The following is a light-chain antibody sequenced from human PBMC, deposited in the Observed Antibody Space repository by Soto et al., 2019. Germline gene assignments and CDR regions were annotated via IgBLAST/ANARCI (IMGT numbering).Light chain of an antibody. CDR1: QSVSSSY. V-gene: IGKV3-20*01. CDR2: GAS. CDR3: QQYGTSPPMYT. Sequence: EIVLTQSPGTLSLSPGERATLSCRASQSVSSSYLAWYQQKPGQAPRLLIYGASSRATGIPDRFSGSGSGTDFTLTISSLEPEDFAVYYCQQYGTSPPMYTFGQGTKVDIK. J-gene: IGKJ2*01.